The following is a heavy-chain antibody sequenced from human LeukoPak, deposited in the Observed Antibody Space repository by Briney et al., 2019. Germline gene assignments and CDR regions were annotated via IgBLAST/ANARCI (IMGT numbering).Heavy chain of an antibody. CDR2: ISSSSRYM. CDR1: GFTFSSYS. Sequence: GGSLRLSCAASGFTFSSYSMNWVRLAPGKGLEWVSSISSSSRYMYYADSVRGRFTISRDNSKNTLYLQMNSLKAEDTAVYYCAKARNMARGVIGYFFDYWGQGTLVTVSS. D-gene: IGHD3-10*01. J-gene: IGHJ4*02. V-gene: IGHV3-21*04. CDR3: AKARNMARGVIGYFFDY.